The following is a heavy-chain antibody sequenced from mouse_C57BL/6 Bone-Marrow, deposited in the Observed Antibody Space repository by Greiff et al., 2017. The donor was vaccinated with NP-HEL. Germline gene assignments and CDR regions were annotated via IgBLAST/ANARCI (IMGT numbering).Heavy chain of an antibody. CDR2: IYPGSGNT. Sequence: QVQLQQSGAELVRPGASVKLSCKASGYTFTDYYINWVKQRPGQGLEWIARIYPGSGNTYYNEKFKGKATLTAEKSSSTAYMQLSSLTSEDSAVYFCARGYYYGSSYYFDYWGQGTTLTVSS. J-gene: IGHJ2*01. CDR1: GYTFTDYY. D-gene: IGHD1-1*01. V-gene: IGHV1-76*01. CDR3: ARGYYYGSSYYFDY.